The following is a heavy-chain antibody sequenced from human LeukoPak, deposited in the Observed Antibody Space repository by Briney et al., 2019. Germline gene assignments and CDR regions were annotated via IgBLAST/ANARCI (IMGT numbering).Heavy chain of an antibody. CDR2: ISSNGGST. CDR1: GFTFSSYA. Sequence: GGSLRLSCSASGFTFSSYAMHWVRQAPGKGLEYVSAISSNGGSTYYADSVKGRFTISKDNAKNTVYLQMNNLRAEDTAVYYCVSFYETYWGRGTLVTVSS. D-gene: IGHD2-2*01. J-gene: IGHJ4*02. V-gene: IGHV3-64D*06. CDR3: VSFYETY.